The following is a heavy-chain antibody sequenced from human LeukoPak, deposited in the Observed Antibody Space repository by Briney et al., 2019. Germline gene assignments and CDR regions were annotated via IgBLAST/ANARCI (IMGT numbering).Heavy chain of an antibody. CDR3: ARVGLPYGDDVGRFYYYYMDV. V-gene: IGHV3-20*04. CDR2: INWNGGST. J-gene: IGHJ6*03. D-gene: IGHD4-17*01. CDR1: GFTFGDYG. Sequence: GGSLTLSCAASGFTFGDYGISWVRQAPGKGLEWVCGINWNGGSTGYADSVKGRFTISRDNAKNSLYLQMNSLRAEDTALYYCARVGLPYGDDVGRFYYYYMDVWGKGTTVTVSS.